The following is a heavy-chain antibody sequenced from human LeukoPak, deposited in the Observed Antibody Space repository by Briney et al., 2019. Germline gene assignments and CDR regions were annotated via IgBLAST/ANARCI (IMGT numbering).Heavy chain of an antibody. CDR3: ARDLPYGSSDRTPLDY. CDR1: GYTFTSYG. V-gene: IGHV1-18*01. D-gene: IGHD6-6*01. Sequence: ASVKVPCEASGYTFTSYGISWVRQAPGQGLEWMGWISAYNGDTNYAQKLQARVTMTTDTSTNTAYMELRSLRSDDTAVYYCARDLPYGSSDRTPLDYWGQGTLVTVSS. J-gene: IGHJ4*02. CDR2: ISAYNGDT.